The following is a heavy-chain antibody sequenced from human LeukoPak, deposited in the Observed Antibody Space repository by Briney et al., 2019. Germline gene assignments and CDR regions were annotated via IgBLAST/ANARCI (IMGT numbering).Heavy chain of an antibody. Sequence: PGGSLRLSCAASGFTFISYAMSWVRQAPGKGLEWVSAISGSGGSTYYADSVKGRFTISRDNSKNTLYLQMNSLRAEDTAVYYCAKLQYYYGSGSYYLFDYLGHGTLVTVSS. CDR3: AKLQYYYGSGSYYLFDY. CDR1: GFTFISYA. J-gene: IGHJ4*01. V-gene: IGHV3-23*01. CDR2: ISGSGGST. D-gene: IGHD3-10*01.